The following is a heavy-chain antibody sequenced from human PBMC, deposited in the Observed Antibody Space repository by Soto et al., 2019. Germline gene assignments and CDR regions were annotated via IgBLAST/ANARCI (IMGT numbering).Heavy chain of an antibody. CDR2: IYNSGKT. Sequence: QLQLQESGPGLVKPSETVSLTCTVSGASSTSSSVYWGWIRQSPGKGLEWIGSIYNSGKTYYSPSLESRVTISVDTSKNQFSLKLSSVTAADTAVYYCARHGSNSGSYAEYFQYWGQGTLVAVSS. D-gene: IGHD3-16*01. V-gene: IGHV4-39*01. CDR3: ARHGSNSGSYAEYFQY. CDR1: GASSTSSSVY. J-gene: IGHJ1*01.